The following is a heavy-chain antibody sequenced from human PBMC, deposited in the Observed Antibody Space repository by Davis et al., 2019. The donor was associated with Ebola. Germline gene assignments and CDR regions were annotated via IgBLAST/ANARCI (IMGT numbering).Heavy chain of an antibody. D-gene: IGHD2-2*01. CDR2: INHSGST. J-gene: IGHJ6*04. Sequence: SETLSLTCTVSGGSISSGDYYWSWIRQPPGKGLEWIGEINHSGSTNYNPSLKSRVTISVDTSKNQFSLKLSSVTAADTAVYYCARVGGIVVVPAAMRYYYGMDVWGKGTTVTVSS. V-gene: IGHV4-39*07. CDR1: GGSISSGDYY. CDR3: ARVGGIVVVPAAMRYYYGMDV.